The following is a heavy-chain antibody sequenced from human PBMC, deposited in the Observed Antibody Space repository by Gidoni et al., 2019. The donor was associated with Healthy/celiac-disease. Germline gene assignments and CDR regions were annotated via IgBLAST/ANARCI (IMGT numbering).Heavy chain of an antibody. CDR3: AKDIGHGGNSQALYYFDY. CDR2: ISWNSGSI. V-gene: IGHV3-9*01. D-gene: IGHD2-21*02. Sequence: EVQLVESGGGLVQPGRSLRLSCAASGFTFDDSAMHWVRQAPGKGLELVSGISWNSGSIGYADSVKGLFTISRDNAKNSLYLQMNSLRAEDTALYYCAKDIGHGGNSQALYYFDYWGQGTLVTVSS. CDR1: GFTFDDSA. J-gene: IGHJ4*02.